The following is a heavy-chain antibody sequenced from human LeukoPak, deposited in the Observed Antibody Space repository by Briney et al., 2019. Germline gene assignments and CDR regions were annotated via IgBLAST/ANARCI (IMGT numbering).Heavy chain of an antibody. CDR1: GYTFTGYY. J-gene: IGHJ4*02. CDR3: ARVRYSSGWASFDY. Sequence: GASVKVSCTASGYTFTGYYMHWVRQAPGQGLEWMGWINPNSGGTNYAQKFQGRVTMTRDTSISTAYMELSRLRSDDTAVYYCARVRYSSGWASFDYWGQGTLVTVSS. CDR2: INPNSGGT. D-gene: IGHD6-19*01. V-gene: IGHV1-2*02.